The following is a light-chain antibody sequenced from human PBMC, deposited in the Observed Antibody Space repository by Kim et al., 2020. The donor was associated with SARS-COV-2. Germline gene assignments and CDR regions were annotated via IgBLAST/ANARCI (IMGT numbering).Light chain of an antibody. J-gene: IGLJ2*01. CDR2: DIS. CDR1: TGAVTSRHY. CDR3: LLSYSDARPVE. V-gene: IGLV7-46*01. Sequence: GTVPLPCGSTTGAVTSRHYPYWLQQKPGQAPRTLIYDISTKHSWTPARFSGSLLGGKAALTLSGAQPEDEAEYYCLLSYSDARPVEFGGGTQLTVL.